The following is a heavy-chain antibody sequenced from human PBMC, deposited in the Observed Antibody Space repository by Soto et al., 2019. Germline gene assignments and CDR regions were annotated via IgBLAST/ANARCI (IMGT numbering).Heavy chain of an antibody. J-gene: IGHJ4*02. Sequence: QVLLVQSGAEVKKPGASVKVSCKASGYTFTNYFMHWVRQAPGQGLEWMGIIKFGGGSTTYAQQFQGRVTMTRDTSTSTVYMELTSLTSEDTAVYYCARDPTTAPTGRLFDYWGQGTLVTVSS. CDR2: IKFGGGST. CDR1: GYTFTNYF. CDR3: ARDPTTAPTGRLFDY. D-gene: IGHD4-4*01. V-gene: IGHV1-46*01.